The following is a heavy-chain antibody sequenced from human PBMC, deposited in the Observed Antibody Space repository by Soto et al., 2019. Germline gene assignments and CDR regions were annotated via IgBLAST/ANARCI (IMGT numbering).Heavy chain of an antibody. CDR2: IYHSGST. CDR3: ARVPDR. Sequence: SETLSLTCAVSGDSISSGGYSWSWIRQPPGKGLEWIGYIYHSGSTYYNPSLKSRVTISGDRSKNQFSLKLSSVTAADTAVYYCARVPDRWGQGTLVTVS. V-gene: IGHV4-30-2*01. CDR1: GDSISSGGYS. J-gene: IGHJ5*02. D-gene: IGHD2-2*01.